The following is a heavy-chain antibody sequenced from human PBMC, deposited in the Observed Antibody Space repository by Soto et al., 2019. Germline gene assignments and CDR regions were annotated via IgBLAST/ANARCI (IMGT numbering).Heavy chain of an antibody. CDR1: GFTFSSYA. Sequence: EVQLLESGGGSVQPGGSLRLSCAASGFTFSSYAMSWVRQAPGKGLEWVSGVSGSGGSTYCVDSVKGRFPISRDNSKNTRYLQMNSLRAEDTAVYYCAKDFGYNYGYDAFDIWGQGTMVTVSS. J-gene: IGHJ3*02. CDR2: VSGSGGST. V-gene: IGHV3-23*01. D-gene: IGHD5-18*01. CDR3: AKDFGYNYGYDAFDI.